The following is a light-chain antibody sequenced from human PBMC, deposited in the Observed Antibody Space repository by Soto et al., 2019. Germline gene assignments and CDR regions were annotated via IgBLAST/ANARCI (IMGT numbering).Light chain of an antibody. CDR1: SSDIGFYNY. Sequence: QSVLTQPASLSGSPGQSITISCAGTSSDIGFYNYVSWYQQHPGQAPKLIIYDVTHRPTGVSDRFSGSKSGSAAALTISGPQPADEADYYCGSYRNSNIFVFGTGTKVTVL. CDR2: DVT. J-gene: IGLJ1*01. V-gene: IGLV2-14*03. CDR3: GSYRNSNIFV.